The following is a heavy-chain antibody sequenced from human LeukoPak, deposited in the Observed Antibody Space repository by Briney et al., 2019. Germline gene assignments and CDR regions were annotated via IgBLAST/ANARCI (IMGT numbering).Heavy chain of an antibody. J-gene: IGHJ4*02. V-gene: IGHV3-23*01. CDR2: ISGSGGST. D-gene: IGHD3-22*01. Sequence: GGSLRLSCAASGYTFSSYAMSWVRQAPGKGLEWVSAISGSGGSTYYADSVKGRFTISRDNSKNTLYLQMNSLRAEDTAVYYCAKSSYYDSSGYYREYYFDYWGQGTLVTVSS. CDR1: GYTFSSYA. CDR3: AKSSYYDSSGYYREYYFDY.